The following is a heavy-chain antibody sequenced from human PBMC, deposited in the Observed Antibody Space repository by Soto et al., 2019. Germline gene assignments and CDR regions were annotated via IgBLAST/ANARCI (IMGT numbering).Heavy chain of an antibody. V-gene: IGHV1-18*01. CDR3: ARDYTYRRSARKGETNCSGGSCPVEY. CDR1: GYTFTSYG. D-gene: IGHD2-15*01. CDR2: ISAYNGNT. J-gene: IGHJ4*02. Sequence: QVQLVQSGAEVKKPGASVKVSCKASGYTFTSYGISWVRQAPGQGLEWMGWISAYNGNTNYAQKLQGRVTMTTDTSTSRAYMGLRGLRSDDTAVYYCARDYTYRRSARKGETNCSGGSCPVEYWGQGTLVTVSS.